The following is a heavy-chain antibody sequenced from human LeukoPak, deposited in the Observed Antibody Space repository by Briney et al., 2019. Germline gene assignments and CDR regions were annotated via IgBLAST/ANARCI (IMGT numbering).Heavy chain of an antibody. V-gene: IGHV1-18*01. J-gene: IGHJ6*02. Sequence: ASVKVSCKASGYTFTSYGISWVRQAPGQGLEWMGWISAYNGNTNYAQKLQGRVTMTTDTSTGTAYMELRSLRSDDTAVYYCARDPLSNLLWFGELLSNYYYYGMDVWGQGTTVTVSS. CDR3: ARDPLSNLLWFGELLSNYYYYGMDV. CDR1: GYTFTSYG. CDR2: ISAYNGNT. D-gene: IGHD3-10*01.